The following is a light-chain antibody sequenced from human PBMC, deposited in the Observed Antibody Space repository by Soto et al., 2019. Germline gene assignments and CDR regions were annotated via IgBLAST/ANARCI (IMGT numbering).Light chain of an antibody. CDR2: GAS. V-gene: IGKV3-15*01. J-gene: IGKJ4*01. Sequence: EIVMTQSPATLSVSPGERATLSCRASQSVSSNLAWYQQKPGQAPRLLIYGASTRATGIPARISGSGSGTDFTLTISCLQSEDFATYYCLEHSLYPLLTFGGGTKV. CDR1: QSVSSN. CDR3: LEHSLYPLLT.